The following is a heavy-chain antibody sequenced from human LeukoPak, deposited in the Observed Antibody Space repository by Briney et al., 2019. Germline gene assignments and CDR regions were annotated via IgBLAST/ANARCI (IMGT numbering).Heavy chain of an antibody. D-gene: IGHD3-22*01. J-gene: IGHJ6*02. V-gene: IGHV3-23*01. Sequence: GSLRLSCEASGFTFSSYAMSWVRQAPGKGLEWVSAISGSDGSTYYADSVKGRFTISRDNSKNTLYLQMNSLRAEDTAVYYCARDGTYYYDSSGYSTYYYYGMDVWGQGTTVTVSS. CDR2: ISGSDGST. CDR1: GFTFSSYA. CDR3: ARDGTYYYDSSGYSTYYYYGMDV.